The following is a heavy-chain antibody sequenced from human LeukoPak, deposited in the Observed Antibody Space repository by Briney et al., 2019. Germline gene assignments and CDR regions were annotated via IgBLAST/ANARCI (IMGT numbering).Heavy chain of an antibody. CDR3: ARTGRTTRSYGSGSFWGYHYYYMDV. V-gene: IGHV1-8*01. CDR2: MNPNSGNA. CDR1: GYTFTSYD. J-gene: IGHJ6*03. Sequence: ASVKVSCKASGYTFTSYDINWVRLATGQGLEWMGWMNPNSGNAAYAQKFQGRVTMTRNTSISTAYMELTSLRSEDTAVYYCARTGRTTRSYGSGSFWGYHYYYMDVWGKGTTVTISS. D-gene: IGHD3-10*01.